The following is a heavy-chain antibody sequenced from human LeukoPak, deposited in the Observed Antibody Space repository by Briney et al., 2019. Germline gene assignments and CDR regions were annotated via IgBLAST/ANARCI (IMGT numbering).Heavy chain of an antibody. D-gene: IGHD3-10*01. CDR2: IYYSGST. Sequence: SETLSLTCTVSGGSISSYYWSWIRQPPGKGLEWIGYIYYSGSTNYNPSLKSRVTISVDTSKNQFSLKLSSVTAADTAVYYCAGCPGLWFGELPPLMDVWGQGTTVTVSS. CDR3: AGCPGLWFGELPPLMDV. V-gene: IGHV4-59*08. CDR1: GGSISSYY. J-gene: IGHJ6*02.